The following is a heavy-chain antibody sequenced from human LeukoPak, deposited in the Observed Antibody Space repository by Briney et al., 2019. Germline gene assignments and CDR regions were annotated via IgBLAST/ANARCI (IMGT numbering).Heavy chain of an antibody. CDR3: ARGCSAGSCYYYYYMDV. Sequence: ASVKVSCXASGYTFTGYYMHWVRQAPGQGLGWMGWINPNSGRTNYAQKFQGRVTMTRDTSISTAYMELSRLRSDDTAVYYCARGCSAGSCYYYYYMDVWGKGTTVTVSS. V-gene: IGHV1-2*02. J-gene: IGHJ6*03. CDR2: INPNSGRT. CDR1: GYTFTGYY. D-gene: IGHD2-15*01.